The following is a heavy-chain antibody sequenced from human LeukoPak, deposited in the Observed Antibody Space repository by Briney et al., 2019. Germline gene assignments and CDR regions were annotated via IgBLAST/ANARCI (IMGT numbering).Heavy chain of an antibody. Sequence: ASVKVSCKASGYTFADYFVHWVRQAPGQGLEWMGRINLNTGGAEYAPKFQGWVTMTRDTFISTAYVEVNRLISDDTAVYYCARDLTSTSNWEFDYWGQGTLVIVSS. CDR3: ARDLTSTSNWEFDY. CDR2: INLNTGGA. V-gene: IGHV1-2*04. D-gene: IGHD1-26*01. CDR1: GYTFADYF. J-gene: IGHJ4*02.